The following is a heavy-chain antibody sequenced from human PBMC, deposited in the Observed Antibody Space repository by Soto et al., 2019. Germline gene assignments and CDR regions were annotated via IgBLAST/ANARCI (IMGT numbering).Heavy chain of an antibody. CDR2: IIPIFGTA. CDR3: ARCPVGATYFDY. D-gene: IGHD1-26*01. V-gene: IGHV1-69*13. J-gene: IGHJ4*02. Sequence: SVKVSCKASGGTFSSYAISWVRQAPGQGLEWMGGIIPIFGTANYAQKFQGRVTITADESTSIAYMELSSLRSEDTAVYYCARCPVGATYFDYWGQGTLVTVSS. CDR1: GGTFSSYA.